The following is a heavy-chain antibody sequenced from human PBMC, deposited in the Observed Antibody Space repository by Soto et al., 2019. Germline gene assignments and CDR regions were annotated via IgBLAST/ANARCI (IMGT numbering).Heavy chain of an antibody. Sequence: SETLSLTCSVSGYSIRSGYYWGWVRQAPGKGLEWLGSVYHNGIMFHNPSFQSRVTISVDTSKNQFSLNLRSVTAADTAVHYCAALWFGELAFNYWGHGILVTVSS. CDR1: GYSIRSGYY. J-gene: IGHJ4*01. V-gene: IGHV4-38-2*02. CDR3: AALWFGELAFNY. CDR2: VYHNGIM. D-gene: IGHD3-10*01.